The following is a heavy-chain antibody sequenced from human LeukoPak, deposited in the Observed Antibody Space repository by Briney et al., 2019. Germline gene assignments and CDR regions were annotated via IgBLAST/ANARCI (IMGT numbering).Heavy chain of an antibody. J-gene: IGHJ4*02. CDR3: AHGGPEGVYFDY. V-gene: IGHV2-5*02. D-gene: IGHD3-16*01. CDR1: GFSLSTSGVG. CDR2: IYWDDDK. Sequence: SGPTLVKPTQTLTLTCTFSGFSLSTSGVGVGWIRQPPGKALEWLALIYWDDDKRYSPSPKSRLTITKDTSKNQVVLTMTNMDPVDTATYYCAHGGPEGVYFDYWGQGTLVTVSS.